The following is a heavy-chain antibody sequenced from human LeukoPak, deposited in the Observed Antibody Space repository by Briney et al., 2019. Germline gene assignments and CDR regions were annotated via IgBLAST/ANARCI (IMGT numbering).Heavy chain of an antibody. Sequence: PSETLSLTCTASGVSISSSNSYWGWIRQPPGKGLEWIGSIYYTGNIYYNASVKSRVTISIDTSKNQISLRLTSVTATDTAMYYCARQTGSGLFTLPGGQGTLVTVSS. CDR1: GVSISSSNSY. CDR3: ARQTGSGLFTLP. J-gene: IGHJ4*02. CDR2: IYYTGNI. V-gene: IGHV4-39*01. D-gene: IGHD3/OR15-3a*01.